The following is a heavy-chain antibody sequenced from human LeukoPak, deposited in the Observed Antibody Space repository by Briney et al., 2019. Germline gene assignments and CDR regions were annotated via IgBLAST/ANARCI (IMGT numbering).Heavy chain of an antibody. CDR2: IKFGGNI. D-gene: IGHD4-17*01. Sequence: SETLSLTCTVSGGSITNSYWSWIRQPPGKGLEWIGYIKFGGNIDYNPSLKSRVTISVDTSKNQFSLKLSSVTAADTAVYYCARPYGDYGDAFDIWGQGTMVTVSS. CDR1: GGSITNSY. J-gene: IGHJ3*02. CDR3: ARPYGDYGDAFDI. V-gene: IGHV4-59*01.